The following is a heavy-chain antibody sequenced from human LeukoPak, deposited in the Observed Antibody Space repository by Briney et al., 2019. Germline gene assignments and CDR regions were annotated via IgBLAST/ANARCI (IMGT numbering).Heavy chain of an antibody. CDR2: IYSRGNT. D-gene: IGHD6-13*01. J-gene: IGHJ4*02. CDR3: AGGGGEVIIAAAGRRFDY. CDR1: GGSISDYS. Sequence: PSETLSLTCSVSGGSISDYSWSWIRQPVGKGLEWIGRIYSRGNTNNNPSLKSRVTMSVDTSKNQFSLKLSSVTAADTAVYYCAGGGGEVIIAAAGRRFDYWGQGTLVTVSS. V-gene: IGHV4-4*07.